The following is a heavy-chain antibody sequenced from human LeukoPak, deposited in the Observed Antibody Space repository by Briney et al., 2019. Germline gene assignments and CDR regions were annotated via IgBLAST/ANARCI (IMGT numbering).Heavy chain of an antibody. CDR1: GFTFSSYA. J-gene: IGHJ4*02. D-gene: IGHD5-24*01. CDR2: ISYDGSNK. CDR3: AKDGYNQGPFDY. V-gene: IGHV3-30*04. Sequence: GGSLRLSCAASGFTFSSYAMHWVRQAPGKGLEWVAVISYDGSNKYYADSVKGRFTISRDNSKNTLYLQMNSLRAEDTAVYYCAKDGYNQGPFDYWGQGTLVTVSS.